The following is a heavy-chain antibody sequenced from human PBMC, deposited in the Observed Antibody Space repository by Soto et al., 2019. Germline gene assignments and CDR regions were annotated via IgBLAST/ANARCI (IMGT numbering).Heavy chain of an antibody. CDR3: ARGCSFYNSGRYGAFKY. CDR2: IWYDGSEK. J-gene: IGHJ4*02. Sequence: QVQLVESGGGVVQPGRSLRLSCAASGFSFSTYGMHWVRQAPGKGLEWLAVIWYDGSEKYYEDSAKGRFTISRDNPKNNLYLQVQSIRAEDQAVYYCARGCSFYNSGRYGAFKYWGQGAMVTVSS. D-gene: IGHD1-26*01. CDR1: GFSFSTYG. V-gene: IGHV3-33*01.